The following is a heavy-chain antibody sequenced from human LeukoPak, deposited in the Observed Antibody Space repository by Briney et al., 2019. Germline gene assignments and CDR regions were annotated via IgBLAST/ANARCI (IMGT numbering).Heavy chain of an antibody. V-gene: IGHV4-38-2*02. CDR1: GYSISSGYY. CDR3: ARDSTDAVAGT. Sequence: SETLSPTCTVSGYSISSGYYWGWIRQPPGKGLEWIGSIYHSGRTFYNPSLKSRVTISVDTSKNQFSLKLSSVTAADTAVYYCARDSTDAVAGTWGQGTLVTVSS. CDR2: IYHSGRT. D-gene: IGHD6-19*01. J-gene: IGHJ5*02.